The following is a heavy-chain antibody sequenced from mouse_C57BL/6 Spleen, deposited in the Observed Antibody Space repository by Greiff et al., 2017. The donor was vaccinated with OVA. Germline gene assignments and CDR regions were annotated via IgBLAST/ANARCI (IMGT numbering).Heavy chain of an antibody. CDR3: ARSNYYGSSLAWFAY. J-gene: IGHJ3*01. Sequence: QVQLQQPGAELVMPGASVKLSCKASGYTFTSYWMHWVKQRPGQGLAWIGEIDPSDSYTNYNQKFKGKSTLTVDKSSSTAYMQLSSLTSEDSAVYYCARSNYYGSSLAWFAYWGQGTLVTVSA. D-gene: IGHD1-1*01. CDR1: GYTFTSYW. V-gene: IGHV1-69*01. CDR2: IDPSDSYT.